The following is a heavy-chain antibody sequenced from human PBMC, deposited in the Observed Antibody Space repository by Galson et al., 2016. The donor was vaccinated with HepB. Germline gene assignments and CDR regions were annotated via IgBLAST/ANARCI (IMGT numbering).Heavy chain of an antibody. CDR2: RSKDGTKK. Sequence: SLRLSCAASGLTFSSYAMNWGRQAPGKGLEWVALRSKDGTKKYSTDALKGRFTISRDNYGNTLFLQMNSLRPEDTAVYYCVSSWVEDCGGDCFWMGGFDYWGQGALVTVSS. V-gene: IGHV3-30*04. J-gene: IGHJ4*02. CDR1: GLTFSSYA. D-gene: IGHD2-21*02. CDR3: VSSWVEDCGGDCFWMGGFDY.